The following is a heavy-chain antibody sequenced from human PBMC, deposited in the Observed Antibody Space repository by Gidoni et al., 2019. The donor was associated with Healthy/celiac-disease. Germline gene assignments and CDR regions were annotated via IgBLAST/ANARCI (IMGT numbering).Heavy chain of an antibody. D-gene: IGHD6-6*01. J-gene: IGHJ3*02. V-gene: IGHV3-30*18. Sequence: VQLVASGGGVVQPGRSLRLSCAASGFPFSSYGMHWVRQAPGKGLEWVAVISYDGSNKYYADSVKGRFTISRDNSKNTLYLQMNSLRAEDTAVYYCAKDRSIAAPLRDAFDIWGQGTMVTVSS. CDR3: AKDRSIAAPLRDAFDI. CDR1: GFPFSSYG. CDR2: ISYDGSNK.